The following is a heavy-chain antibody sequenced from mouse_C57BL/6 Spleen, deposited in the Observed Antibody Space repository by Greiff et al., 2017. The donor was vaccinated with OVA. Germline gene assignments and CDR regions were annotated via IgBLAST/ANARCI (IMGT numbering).Heavy chain of an antibody. D-gene: IGHD1-1*01. CDR1: GYAFTNYL. V-gene: IGHV1-54*01. Sequence: QVQLQQSGAELVRPGTSVKVSCKASGYAFTNYLIEWVKQRPGQGLEWIGVINPGSGGTNYNEKFKGKATLTADKSSSTAYMQLSSLTSEDSAVYFWARAEYYGSSDLWYFDVWGTGTTVTVSS. J-gene: IGHJ1*03. CDR2: INPGSGGT. CDR3: ARAEYYGSSDLWYFDV.